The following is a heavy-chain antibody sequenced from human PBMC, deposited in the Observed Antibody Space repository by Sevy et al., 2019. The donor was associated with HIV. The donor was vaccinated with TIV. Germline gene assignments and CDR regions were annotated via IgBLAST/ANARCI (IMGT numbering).Heavy chain of an antibody. CDR2: ISYDGSNK. CDR1: GFTFSSYG. D-gene: IGHD3-10*01. CDR3: AKEKFGYYGSGRDGMDV. Sequence: GESLKISCAASGFTFSSYGMHWVRQAPGKGLEWVAVISYDGSNKYYADSVKGRFTISRDNSKNTLYLQMNSLRAEDTAVYYCAKEKFGYYGSGRDGMDVWGQGTTVTVSS. J-gene: IGHJ6*02. V-gene: IGHV3-30*18.